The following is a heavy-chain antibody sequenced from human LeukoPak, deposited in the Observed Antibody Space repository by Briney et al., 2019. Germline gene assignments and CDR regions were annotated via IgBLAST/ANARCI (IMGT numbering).Heavy chain of an antibody. CDR1: GGSFSGYY. Sequence: SETLSLTCTVYGGSFSGYYWSWIRQPPGKGLEWIGEINHSGSTNYNPSLKSRVTISVDTSKNQFSLKLSSVTAADTAVYYCAGEWVDSGYPYYFDYWGQGTLDTVSS. V-gene: IGHV4-34*01. CDR2: INHSGST. CDR3: AGEWVDSGYPYYFDY. J-gene: IGHJ4*02. D-gene: IGHD5-12*01.